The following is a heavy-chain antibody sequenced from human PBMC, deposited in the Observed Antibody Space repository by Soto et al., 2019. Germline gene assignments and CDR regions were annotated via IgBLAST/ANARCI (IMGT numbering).Heavy chain of an antibody. CDR3: ARQGRIAVAGTGSWFDP. D-gene: IGHD6-19*01. V-gene: IGHV4-39*01. Sequence: SETLSLTCTVSGGSISSSSYYWGWIRQPPGKGLEWIGSIYYSGSTYYNPSLKSRVTISVDTSKNQFSLKLSSVTAADTAVYYCARQGRIAVAGTGSWFDPWGQGTLVTVSS. CDR2: IYYSGST. CDR1: GGSISSSSYY. J-gene: IGHJ5*02.